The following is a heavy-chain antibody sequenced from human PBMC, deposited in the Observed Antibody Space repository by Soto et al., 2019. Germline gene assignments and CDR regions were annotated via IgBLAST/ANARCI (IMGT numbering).Heavy chain of an antibody. CDR3: ARAGVATIDY. V-gene: IGHV1-18*01. Sequence: QVQLVQSGAEVKKPGASVKVSCKTSGFTFTTYGFTWVRQAPGQGLEWMGWISAQTGITNYAQKFQGRVTMTTDTYTTTAYMEVRALRSDDTALYYCARAGVATIDYWGQGTLVTVSS. CDR2: ISAQTGIT. J-gene: IGHJ4*02. CDR1: GFTFTTYG. D-gene: IGHD5-12*01.